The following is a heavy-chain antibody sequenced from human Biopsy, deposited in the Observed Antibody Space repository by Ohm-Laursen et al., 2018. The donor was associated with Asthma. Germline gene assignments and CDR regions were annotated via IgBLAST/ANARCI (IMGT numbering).Heavy chain of an antibody. Sequence: SQTLSLTCTVSYGSITSGGYYLTWIRQHPRKGLEWIGFIYYSGSTYYNPSLKSRVSISIDTSKNQFSLKLSSVTAADTAVYYCARAQDYYDSRGYYRSFDYWGQGTLVTVSS. D-gene: IGHD3-22*01. CDR2: IYYSGST. V-gene: IGHV4-31*03. J-gene: IGHJ4*02. CDR3: ARAQDYYDSRGYYRSFDY. CDR1: YGSITSGGYY.